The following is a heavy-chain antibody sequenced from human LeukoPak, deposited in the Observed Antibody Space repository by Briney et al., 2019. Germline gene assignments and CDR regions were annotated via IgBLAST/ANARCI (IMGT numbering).Heavy chain of an antibody. CDR2: IYTGGST. V-gene: IGHV4-61*02. CDR3: ARDQHGGYPISPYYYYMDV. Sequence: PSQTLSLTCTVSGEFISSGSYFWSWVRQPAGKGLEWIVRIYTGGSTNYNPSLKSQFTISLDISRNQFSLKLTSVTAADTAEYYCARDQHGGYPISPYYYYMDVWGKGTTVTVSS. CDR1: GEFISSGSYF. J-gene: IGHJ6*03. D-gene: IGHD4-23*01.